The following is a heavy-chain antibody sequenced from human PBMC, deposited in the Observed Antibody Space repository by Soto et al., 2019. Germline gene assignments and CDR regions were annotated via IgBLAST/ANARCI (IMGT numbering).Heavy chain of an antibody. Sequence: ASVKVSCKASGGTFSSYTISWVRQAPGQGLEWMGRIIPILGIANYAQKFQGRVTITADKSTSTAYMEVTSLRSEDTAVYYCATDLFPDYADAWVTFRPADYWGQGTQVTVSS. CDR3: ATDLFPDYADAWVTFRPADY. CDR1: GGTFSSYT. CDR2: IIPILGIA. V-gene: IGHV1-69*04. J-gene: IGHJ4*02. D-gene: IGHD3-16*02.